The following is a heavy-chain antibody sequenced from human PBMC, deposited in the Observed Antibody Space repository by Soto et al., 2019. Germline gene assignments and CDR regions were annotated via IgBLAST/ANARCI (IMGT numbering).Heavy chain of an antibody. J-gene: IGHJ4*02. Sequence: QVQLVQSGAEVKKPGASVKVSCKTSGYTFTSYYISWVRQAPGQGLEWMGWISAYNDNTNYAQKLQGRVTMTTDTXXXXXYMELRSLRSDDTAVYYCARDLPPSDHWGQGTLVTVSS. CDR3: ARDLPPSDH. CDR1: GYTFTSYY. V-gene: IGHV1-18*01. CDR2: ISAYNDNT.